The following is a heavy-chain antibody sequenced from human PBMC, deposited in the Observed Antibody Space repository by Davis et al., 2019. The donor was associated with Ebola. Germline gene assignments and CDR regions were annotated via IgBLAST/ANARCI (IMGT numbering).Heavy chain of an antibody. CDR3: AKDGGGGRAPYYTSGMDV. Sequence: GESLKISCAASGFTVHDYAMHWVRQAPGKGLEWVSLSSWDGGRTHYTDSVKGRFTISRDNTRNSVYLQMNGLRPDDTALYHCAKDGGGGRAPYYTSGMDVWGQGTTVTVS. CDR1: GFTVHDYA. D-gene: IGHD3-3*01. V-gene: IGHV3-43D*04. CDR2: SSWDGGRT. J-gene: IGHJ6*02.